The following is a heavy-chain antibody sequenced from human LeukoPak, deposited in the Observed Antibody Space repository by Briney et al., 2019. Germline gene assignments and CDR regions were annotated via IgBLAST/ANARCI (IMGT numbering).Heavy chain of an antibody. CDR3: ARDRALDSGSLGFDP. CDR1: GYTFTGYY. D-gene: IGHD1-26*01. Sequence: ASVKVSCKASGYTFTGYYMHWVRQAPGQGLEWMGRINPNSGGTNYAQKFQGRVTMTRDTSISAAYMELSRLRSDDTAVYYCARDRALDSGSLGFDPWGQGTLVTVSS. CDR2: INPNSGGT. V-gene: IGHV1-2*06. J-gene: IGHJ5*02.